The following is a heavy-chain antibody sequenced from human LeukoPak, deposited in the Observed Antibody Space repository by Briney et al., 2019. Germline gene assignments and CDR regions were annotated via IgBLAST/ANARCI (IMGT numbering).Heavy chain of an antibody. J-gene: IGHJ4*02. CDR3: ARERGVNYYGSGIVDY. CDR1: GFTFSSYW. Sequence: GGSLRLSCAASGFTFSSYWMSWVRQAPGKGLEWVANIKQDGSEKYYVDSVKGRFTISRDNAKNSLYLQMNSLRAEDTAVYYCARERGVNYYGSGIVDYWGQGTLVTVSS. CDR2: IKQDGSEK. V-gene: IGHV3-7*01. D-gene: IGHD3-10*01.